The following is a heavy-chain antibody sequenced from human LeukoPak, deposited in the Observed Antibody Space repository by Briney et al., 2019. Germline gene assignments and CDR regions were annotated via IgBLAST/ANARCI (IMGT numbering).Heavy chain of an antibody. J-gene: IGHJ6*03. CDR3: GRDLGYGYYFYYYLDV. Sequence: PSQTLSLTCTVSGGSISSYYWTWIRQPAGKGLEYLGRIHTSGDTHYNPSLNSRVAISIDTSKNQFSLKVSSVAAADTAVYYCGRDLGYGYYFYYYLDVWGKGTTVTVSS. CDR2: IHTSGDT. CDR1: GGSISSYY. V-gene: IGHV4-61*02. D-gene: IGHD5-18*01.